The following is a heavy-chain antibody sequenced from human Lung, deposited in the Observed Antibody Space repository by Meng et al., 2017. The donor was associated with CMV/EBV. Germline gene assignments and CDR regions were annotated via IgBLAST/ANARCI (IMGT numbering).Heavy chain of an antibody. CDR3: AKQRDMWELHY. CDR2: IRYDGNNK. V-gene: IGHV3-30*02. Sequence: GGSXRLXCAASGFTFSNYGMHWVRQAPGKGLEWVAFIRYDGNNKYYGGSVKGRFTISRDNYENTLYLQMNSLGAEDTAVYYCAKQRDMWELHYWGQGTLVTVSS. CDR1: GFTFSNYG. D-gene: IGHD1-26*01. J-gene: IGHJ4*01.